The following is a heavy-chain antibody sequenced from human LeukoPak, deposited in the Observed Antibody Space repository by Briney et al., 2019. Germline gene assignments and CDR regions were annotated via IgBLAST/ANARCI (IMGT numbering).Heavy chain of an antibody. Sequence: SETLSLTCSVSGGSIGSYYWSWIRQPPGKELEWIGYIYDSGSTNYNPSLKSRVTISIDTSKNQFSLKLNSVTAADTAVYYCARHLYSGRYYGIDYWGQGTLVTVSS. V-gene: IGHV4-59*08. CDR2: IYDSGST. CDR3: ARHLYSGRYYGIDY. D-gene: IGHD1-26*01. J-gene: IGHJ4*02. CDR1: GGSIGSYY.